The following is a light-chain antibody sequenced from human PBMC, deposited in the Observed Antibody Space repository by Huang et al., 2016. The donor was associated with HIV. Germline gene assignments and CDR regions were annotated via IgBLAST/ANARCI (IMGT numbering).Light chain of an antibody. CDR3: HQSSSLPWT. Sequence: EIVLTQSPDFQSVTPKEKVTITCRASQTIESNLHWYQPKPDQSPKLLIKYASHSISGVPARFSGSWSGTDFTLTINSLETEDAATYYCHQSSSLPWTFGQGTKVEIK. CDR2: YAS. V-gene: IGKV6-21*02. CDR1: QTIESN. J-gene: IGKJ1*01.